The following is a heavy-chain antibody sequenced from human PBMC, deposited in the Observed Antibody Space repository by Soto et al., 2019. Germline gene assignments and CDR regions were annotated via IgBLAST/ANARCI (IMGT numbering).Heavy chain of an antibody. CDR2: IYYSGST. D-gene: IGHD2-21*01. J-gene: IGHJ1*01. CDR1: GGSISGSSYY. Sequence: SETLSLTCSVSGGSISGSSYYWGWIRQPPGKGLEWIGSIYYSGSTYYSPSLKSRVTVSVDTAKNQFSLNLSSVTAADTAVYYCASNSYRTWGQGILVTVSS. CDR3: ASNSYRT. V-gene: IGHV4-39*01.